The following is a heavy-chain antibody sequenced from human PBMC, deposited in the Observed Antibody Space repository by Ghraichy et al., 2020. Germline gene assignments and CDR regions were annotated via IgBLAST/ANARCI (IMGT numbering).Heavy chain of an antibody. CDR3: ARLSGPHHTYYDFWSGFYYYYMDV. J-gene: IGHJ6*03. CDR1: GGSISSYY. V-gene: IGHV4-59*08. Sequence: SETLSLTCTVSGGSISSYYWSWIRQPPGKGLEWIGYIYYSGSTNYNPSLKSRVTISVDTSKNQFSLKLSSVTAADTAVYYCARLSGPHHTYYDFWSGFYYYYMDVWGKGTTVTVSS. CDR2: IYYSGST. D-gene: IGHD3-3*01.